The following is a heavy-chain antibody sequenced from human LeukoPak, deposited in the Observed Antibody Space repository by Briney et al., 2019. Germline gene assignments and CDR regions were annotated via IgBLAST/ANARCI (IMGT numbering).Heavy chain of an antibody. CDR2: ISGSGGST. CDR1: GFTFSSYA. J-gene: IGHJ4*02. Sequence: SGGSLRLSCAASGFTFSSYAMSWVRQAPGKGLEWVSAISGSGGSTYYADSVKGRFTISRDNSKNTLYLQMNSLRAEDTAVYYCAKATNYYDSSGYHPYFDYWGQGTLVTVSS. D-gene: IGHD3-22*01. V-gene: IGHV3-23*01. CDR3: AKATNYYDSSGYHPYFDY.